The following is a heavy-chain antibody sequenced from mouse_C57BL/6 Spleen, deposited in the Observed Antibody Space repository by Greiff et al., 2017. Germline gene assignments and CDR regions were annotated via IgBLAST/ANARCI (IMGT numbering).Heavy chain of an antibody. J-gene: IGHJ1*03. CDR1: GFTFSSYA. CDR3: ARDEYYGSSYWYFDV. CDR2: ISDGGSYT. V-gene: IGHV5-4*01. Sequence: EVHLVESGGGLVKPGGSLKLSCAASGFTFSSYAMSWVRQTPEKRLEWVATISDGGSYTYYPDNVKGRFTISRDNAKNNLYLQMSHLKSEDTAMYYCARDEYYGSSYWYFDVWGTGTTVTVSS. D-gene: IGHD1-1*01.